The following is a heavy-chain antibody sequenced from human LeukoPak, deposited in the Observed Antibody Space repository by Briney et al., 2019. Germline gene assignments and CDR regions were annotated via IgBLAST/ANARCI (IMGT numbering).Heavy chain of an antibody. Sequence: PSETLSLTCTVSGGSISSYYWSWIRQPPGKGLEWIGYIYYSGSTNYNPSLKSRVTISVDTSKNQFSLKLSSVTAADTAVYYCARNPGSDYPEWWGQGILVTVSS. V-gene: IGHV4-59*01. CDR3: ARNPGSDYPEW. CDR1: GGSISSYY. J-gene: IGHJ4*02. D-gene: IGHD4-17*01. CDR2: IYYSGST.